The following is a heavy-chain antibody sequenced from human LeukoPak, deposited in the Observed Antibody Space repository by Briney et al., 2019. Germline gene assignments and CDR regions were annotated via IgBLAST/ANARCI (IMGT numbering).Heavy chain of an antibody. CDR1: GGSFSGYY. Sequence: SETLSLTCAVYGGSFSGYYWSWIRQPPGKGLERIGEINHSGSTNYNPSLKSRVTISVDTSKNQFSLKLSSVTAADTAVYYYAREYCSSTSCYGWFDPWGQGTLVTVSS. J-gene: IGHJ5*02. CDR2: INHSGST. V-gene: IGHV4-34*01. D-gene: IGHD2-2*01. CDR3: AREYCSSTSCYGWFDP.